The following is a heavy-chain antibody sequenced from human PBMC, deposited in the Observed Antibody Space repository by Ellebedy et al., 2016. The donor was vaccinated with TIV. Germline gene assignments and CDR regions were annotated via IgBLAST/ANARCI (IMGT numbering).Heavy chain of an antibody. J-gene: IGHJ3*02. CDR2: ISAYDGNT. V-gene: IGHV1-18*01. Sequence: ASVKVSCKASGYTFTSYGISWVRQAPGQGLEWMGWISAYDGNTNYAQKLQGRVTMTTDTSTSTAYMELRSLRSDDTAVYYCARDQEDFWSGYYLDAFDIWGQGTMVTVSS. D-gene: IGHD3-3*01. CDR3: ARDQEDFWSGYYLDAFDI. CDR1: GYTFTSYG.